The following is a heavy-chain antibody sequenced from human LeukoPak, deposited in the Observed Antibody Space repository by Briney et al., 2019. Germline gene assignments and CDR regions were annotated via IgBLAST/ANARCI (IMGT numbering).Heavy chain of an antibody. CDR2: IRYDGSNK. CDR3: ARDWFFYYYYGMNV. Sequence: GGSLRLSCAASGFTFSSYGMPWVRQAPGKGLEWVAVIRYDGSNKYYADSVKGRFTISRDNSKNTLYLQMNSLRAEDTAVYYCARDWFFYYYYGMNVWGQGTTVTVSS. V-gene: IGHV3-33*01. D-gene: IGHD3-10*01. J-gene: IGHJ6*02. CDR1: GFTFSSYG.